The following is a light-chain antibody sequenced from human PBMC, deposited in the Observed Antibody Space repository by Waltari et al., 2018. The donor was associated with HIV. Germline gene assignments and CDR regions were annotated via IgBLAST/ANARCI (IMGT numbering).Light chain of an antibody. Sequence: SSELTQEPAVSVALGQTVRITYQGDSHTSYYVSWYHQKPGQAPVLVIYGKNSRPSGIPDRFSGSGSGDTYSLTITGAQSEDEGDYYCSSRDSNGDHLVVFGGGTKLTVL. V-gene: IGLV3-19*01. CDR2: GKN. CDR1: SHTSYY. J-gene: IGLJ2*01. CDR3: SSRDSNGDHLVV.